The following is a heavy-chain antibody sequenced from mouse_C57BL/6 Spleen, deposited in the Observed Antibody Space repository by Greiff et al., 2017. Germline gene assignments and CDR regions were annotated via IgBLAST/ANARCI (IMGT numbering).Heavy chain of an antibody. D-gene: IGHD1-2*01. CDR2: IYPGTSDT. Sequence: VQLQQSGTVLARPGASVKMSCKTSGYTFTSYWMHWVKQRPGQGLEWIGAIYPGTSDTSYNQKFKGKAKLTAITSASTAYMELSSLRNEDSAVYYCTRITTARYAMDYWGQGTSVTVSS. CDR1: GYTFTSYW. CDR3: TRITTARYAMDY. J-gene: IGHJ4*01. V-gene: IGHV1-5*01.